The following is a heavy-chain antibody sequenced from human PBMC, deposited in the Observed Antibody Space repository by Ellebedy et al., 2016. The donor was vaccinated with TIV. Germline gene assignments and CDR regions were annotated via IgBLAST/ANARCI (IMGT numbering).Heavy chain of an antibody. CDR3: ARGGTAYTSSI. CDR1: GGSTSSSGFF. V-gene: IGHV4-39*07. J-gene: IGHJ4*02. D-gene: IGHD6-13*01. Sequence: SETLSLTCTVSGGSTSSSGFFWGWIRQPPGKGLEGIGNIYSSGSTYYNPSLKSRVTISLHTSKNQFSLELTSVTAADTAVYYCARGGTAYTSSIWGQGTLVTVSS. CDR2: IYSSGST.